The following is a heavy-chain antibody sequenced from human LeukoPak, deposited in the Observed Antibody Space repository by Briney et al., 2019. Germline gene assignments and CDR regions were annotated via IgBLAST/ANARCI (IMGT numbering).Heavy chain of an antibody. CDR1: GYSIASGYF. D-gene: IGHD4-17*01. V-gene: IGHV4-38-2*02. J-gene: IGHJ5*02. CDR2: FSHSGST. Sequence: SETLSLTCTVSGYSIASGYFWGWIRQPPGKGLEWIGSFSHSGSTYYNPSLKSRVTMSVDTSKSQFSLNLMSVTAADTAVYYCTRDTGTTGEVKFDPWGQGTLVTASS. CDR3: TRDTGTTGEVKFDP.